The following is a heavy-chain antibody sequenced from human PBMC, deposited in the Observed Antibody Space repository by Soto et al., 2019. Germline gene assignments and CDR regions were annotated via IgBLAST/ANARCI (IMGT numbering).Heavy chain of an antibody. J-gene: IGHJ4*02. CDR2: ISSSGSTI. Sequence: XGSLRLSCAASGFTFSDYYMSWIRHAPGKGLEWVSYISSSGSTIYYADSVKGRFTISRDNAKNSLYLQMNSLRAEDTAVYYCASSYRMAKITGVTTWGQGTLVTVSS. CDR3: ASSYRMAKITGVTT. D-gene: IGHD5-12*01. CDR1: GFTFSDYY. V-gene: IGHV3-11*01.